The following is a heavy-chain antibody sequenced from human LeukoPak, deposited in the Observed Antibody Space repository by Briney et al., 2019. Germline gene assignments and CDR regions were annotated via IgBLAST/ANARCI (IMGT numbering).Heavy chain of an antibody. CDR2: ISGSGGNT. V-gene: IGHV3-23*01. D-gene: IGHD5-18*01. Sequence: GGSLRLSCAASGFTFSSYAMSWVRQAPGKGLEWVSAISGSGGNTNYADSVKGRFTISRDNSKNTLYLQMNSLRAEDTAVYYCAKAPTGNGYGYGSPFYWGQGTLVTVSS. CDR1: GFTFSSYA. J-gene: IGHJ4*02. CDR3: AKAPTGNGYGYGSPFY.